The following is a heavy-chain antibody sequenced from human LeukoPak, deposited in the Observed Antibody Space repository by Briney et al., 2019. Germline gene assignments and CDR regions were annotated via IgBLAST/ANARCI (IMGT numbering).Heavy chain of an antibody. CDR1: GFTFSSYW. D-gene: IGHD4/OR15-4a*01. CDR2: IKQDGSEK. V-gene: IGHV3-7*01. Sequence: GGSLRLSCAASGFTFSSYWMSWVRQAPGKGLEWVANIKQDGSEKYYVDSVKGLFTISRDNAKNSLYLQMNSLRAEDTAVSYCARDMTMDQGSGLFDYWGQGTLVTVSS. CDR3: ARDMTMDQGSGLFDY. J-gene: IGHJ4*02.